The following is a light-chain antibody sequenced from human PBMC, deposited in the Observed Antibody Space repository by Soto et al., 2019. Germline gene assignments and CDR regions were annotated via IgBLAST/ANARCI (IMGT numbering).Light chain of an antibody. J-gene: IGLJ3*02. Sequence: QSALTQPASLSGSPGQSITISCTGTTTDIGSHNDVSWYQQHPGKAPRIIIFGAYKRPSGVSNRFSGSKSGNTASLTISGLQAEDEADYYCSSYTSSSTLPWVFGGGTKLTVL. CDR2: GAY. CDR3: SSYTSSSTLPWV. CDR1: TTDIGSHND. V-gene: IGLV2-14*02.